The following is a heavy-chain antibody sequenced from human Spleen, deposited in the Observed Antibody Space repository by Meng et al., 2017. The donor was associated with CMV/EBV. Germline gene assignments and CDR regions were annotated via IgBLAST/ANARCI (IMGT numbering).Heavy chain of an antibody. Sequence: CKESGYSFIDSGMSWVRQAPGQGPEWLGWISAYNGNTNYAQKLQGRVTMTTDTSTSTAYMELRSLRSDDTAVYYCAGPGVSGSYLFYYWGQGTLVTVSS. J-gene: IGHJ4*02. CDR3: AGPGVSGSYLFYY. CDR1: GYSFIDSG. CDR2: ISAYNGNT. D-gene: IGHD3-16*02. V-gene: IGHV1-18*01.